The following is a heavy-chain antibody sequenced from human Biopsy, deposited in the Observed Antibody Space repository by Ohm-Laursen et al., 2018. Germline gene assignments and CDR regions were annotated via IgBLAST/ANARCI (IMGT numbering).Heavy chain of an antibody. CDR1: GFTVYNNY. V-gene: IGHV3-7*04. CDR2: IKEDGSEK. CDR3: ARGPSGVATIG. J-gene: IGHJ4*02. D-gene: IGHD5-24*01. Sequence: SLRLSCAASGFTVYNNYMTWVRQAPGKGLEWVANIKEDGSEKHYVDSVKGRFTISRDNAKNTLYLQMNSLRVEDTAVYYCARGPSGVATIGRGQGTLVTVSS.